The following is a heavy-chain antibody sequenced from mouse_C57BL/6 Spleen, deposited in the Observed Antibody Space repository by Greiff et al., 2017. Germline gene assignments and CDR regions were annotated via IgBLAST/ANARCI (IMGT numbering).Heavy chain of an antibody. J-gene: IGHJ4*01. CDR3: ARGDYGGKMDY. V-gene: IGHV1-69*01. CDR1: GYTFTSYW. D-gene: IGHD2-4*01. Sequence: VQLQQPGAELVMPGASVKLSCKASGYTFTSYWMHWVKQRPGQGLEWIGEIDPSDSYTNYNQKFKGKSTLTVDKSSSTAYMQLSSLTSEDSAVYYCARGDYGGKMDYWGQGTSVTVSS. CDR2: IDPSDSYT.